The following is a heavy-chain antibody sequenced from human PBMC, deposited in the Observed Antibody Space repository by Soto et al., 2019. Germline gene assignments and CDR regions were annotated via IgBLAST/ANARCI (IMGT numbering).Heavy chain of an antibody. D-gene: IGHD6-13*01. CDR1: GFTFSSYT. CDR3: ARRGPGTYFDY. Sequence: GGSLRLSCAASGFTFSSYTMRWVRQAPGKGLEWVSAVSGSGGSTYYADSVKGRFTISRDNSKNTLYLQMNSLRAEDTAVYYCARRGPGTYFDYWGQGTLVTVSS. J-gene: IGHJ4*02. CDR2: VSGSGGST. V-gene: IGHV3-23*01.